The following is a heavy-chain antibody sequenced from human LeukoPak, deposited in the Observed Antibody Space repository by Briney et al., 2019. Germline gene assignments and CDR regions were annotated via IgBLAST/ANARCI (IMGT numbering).Heavy chain of an antibody. J-gene: IGHJ6*02. V-gene: IGHV4-38-2*02. Sequence: SETLSLTCSVSGYSISSGYYWGWIRQPPGKGLEWIGSIYQSGTTNYNPSLKSRVTISVDTSKNQFSLKLSSVTAADTAVYYCARDNGYYYDSSGYSRYYYGMDVWGQGTTVTVSS. CDR3: ARDNGYYYDSSGYSRYYYGMDV. D-gene: IGHD3-22*01. CDR2: IYQSGTT. CDR1: GYSISSGYY.